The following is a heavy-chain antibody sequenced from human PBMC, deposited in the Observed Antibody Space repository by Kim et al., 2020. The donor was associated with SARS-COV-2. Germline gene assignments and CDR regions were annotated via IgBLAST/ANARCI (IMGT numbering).Heavy chain of an antibody. J-gene: IGHJ3*02. V-gene: IGHV4-61*08. CDR1: SASVTSGVYF. CDR2: VTSSGST. CDR3: ARDYFGSGASYVAFNI. D-gene: IGHD3-10*01. Sequence: SETLSLTCTVSSASVTSGVYFWNWIRQPPGKGLEWIGFVTSSGSTNYNPSLKSRVTISRDTSKNQFSLNLSSVTTADTAVYYCARDYFGSGASYVAFNIWGQGTMVTVSS.